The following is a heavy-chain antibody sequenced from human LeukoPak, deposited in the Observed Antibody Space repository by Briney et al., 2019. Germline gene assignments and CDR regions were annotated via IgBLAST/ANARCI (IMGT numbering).Heavy chain of an antibody. CDR3: ARVEYYYDSSGYSGPYY. CDR1: GFTFSSYG. D-gene: IGHD3-22*01. Sequence: GGSLRLSCAASGFTFSSYGMHWVRQAPGKGLEWVAVIWYDGSNKYYADSVKGRFTISRDNSKNTLYLQMNSLRAEDTAVYYCARVEYYYDSSGYSGPYYWGQGTLVTVSS. J-gene: IGHJ4*02. V-gene: IGHV3-33*01. CDR2: IWYDGSNK.